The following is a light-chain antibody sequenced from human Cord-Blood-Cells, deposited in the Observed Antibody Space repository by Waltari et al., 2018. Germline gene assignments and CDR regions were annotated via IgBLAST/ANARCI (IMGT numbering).Light chain of an antibody. CDR2: DVS. J-gene: IGLJ3*02. CDR3: SSYTSSSTFWV. Sequence: QSALTQPASVSGSPGQSITISCTGTSRDVGGYNYVSWYQQRQGKAPKLMIYDVSKRPAGFSNRLSGATSGNTGSLTISGLQAEDEADYYGSSYTSSSTFWVFGGGTKLTVL. CDR1: SRDVGGYNY. V-gene: IGLV2-14*01.